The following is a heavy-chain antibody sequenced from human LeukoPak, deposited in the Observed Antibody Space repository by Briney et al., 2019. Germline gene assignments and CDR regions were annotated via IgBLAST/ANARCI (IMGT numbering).Heavy chain of an antibody. J-gene: IGHJ4*02. CDR3: AKDIGPVTPINFDY. CDR1: GFTFDGYA. D-gene: IGHD4-23*01. CDR2: ISGDGGST. Sequence: GGSLRLSCAASGFTFDGYAMHWVRQAPGKGLEWVSLISGDGGSTYYADSVKGRFTISRDNSKNSLYLQMNSLRTEDTALYYCAKDIGPVTPINFDYWGQGTLVTVSS. V-gene: IGHV3-43*02.